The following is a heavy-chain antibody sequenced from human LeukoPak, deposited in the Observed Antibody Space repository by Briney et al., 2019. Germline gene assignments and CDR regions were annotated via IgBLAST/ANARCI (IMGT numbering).Heavy chain of an antibody. CDR2: IYYSGST. CDR3: ARLVEGLVDY. J-gene: IGHJ4*02. CDR1: GGSISSYY. D-gene: IGHD2-2*01. Sequence: PSETLSLTCTVSGGSISSYYWSWIRQPPGKGLEWIGYIYYSGSTNCNPSLKSRVTISVDTSKNQFSLKLSSVAAADTAVYYCARLVEGLVDYWGQGTLVTVSS. V-gene: IGHV4-59*08.